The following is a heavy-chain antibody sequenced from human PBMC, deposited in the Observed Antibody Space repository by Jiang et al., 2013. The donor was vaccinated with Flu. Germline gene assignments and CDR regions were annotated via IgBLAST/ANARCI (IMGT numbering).Heavy chain of an antibody. V-gene: IGHV1-69*01. CDR2: IIPIFGPA. CDR1: GGIFSSYA. Sequence: SGAEVKKPGSSVKVSCKASGGIFSSYAISWVRQAPGQGLEWMGGIIPIFGPANHAQKFEGRVTISADVSTTTAYMELSTLRSEDTAVYYCASSYGGDYQFYGMDVWGQGTTVTVS. J-gene: IGHJ6*02. D-gene: IGHD4-23*01. CDR3: ASSYGGDYQFYGMDV.